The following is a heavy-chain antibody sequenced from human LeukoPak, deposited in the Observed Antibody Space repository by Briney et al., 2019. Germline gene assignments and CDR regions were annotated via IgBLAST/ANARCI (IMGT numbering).Heavy chain of an antibody. J-gene: IGHJ6*02. Sequence: SETLSLTCTVSGGSIRSSYYYWGWIRQPPGKGLEWIGSIYDSGSTYYNPSLKSRVTISVDTSKNQFSLKLSSVTAADTAVYYCAREVAIFGVLDVWGQGTTVTVSS. CDR1: GGSIRSSYYY. CDR2: IYDSGST. V-gene: IGHV4-39*07. D-gene: IGHD3-3*01. CDR3: AREVAIFGVLDV.